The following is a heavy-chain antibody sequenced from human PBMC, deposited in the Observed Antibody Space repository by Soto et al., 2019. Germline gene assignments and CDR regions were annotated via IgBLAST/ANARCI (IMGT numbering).Heavy chain of an antibody. CDR1: GFTFKNYA. CDR2: TTGSGANK. D-gene: IGHD4-17*01. CDR3: PKDGDFGEDGPAEYFEH. Sequence: EVNLLESGGGVVQPGESLRISCVGSGFTFKNYAMTWVRQAPGKGLEWVSGTTGSGANKHYADSVRGRFTISRDNSKKTLYLEMKSLRVEDTAVYYCPKDGDFGEDGPAEYFEHWGQGTLVTVSS. J-gene: IGHJ1*01. V-gene: IGHV3-23*01.